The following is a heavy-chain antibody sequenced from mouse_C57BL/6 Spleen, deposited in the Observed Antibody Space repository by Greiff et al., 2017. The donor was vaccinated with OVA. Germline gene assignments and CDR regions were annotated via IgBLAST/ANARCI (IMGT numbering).Heavy chain of an antibody. CDR1: GFTFSSYA. J-gene: IGHJ4*01. D-gene: IGHD1-1*01. CDR2: ISDGGSYT. CDR3: ARDRSSSLYAMDY. Sequence: DVKLVESGGGLVKPGGSLKLSCAASGFTFSSYAMSWVRQTPEKRLEWVATISDGGSYTYYPDNVKGRFTISRDNAKNNLYLQMSHLKSEDTAMYYCARDRSSSLYAMDYWGQGTSVTVSS. V-gene: IGHV5-4*01.